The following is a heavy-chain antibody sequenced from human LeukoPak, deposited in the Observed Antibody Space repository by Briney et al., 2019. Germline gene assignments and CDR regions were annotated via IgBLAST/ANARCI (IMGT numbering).Heavy chain of an antibody. V-gene: IGHV3-66*01. Sequence: PGGSLRLSCAASGFTVSDNYMSWVRQAPGKGLEWVSVIYSGGKTYYADSVKGRLTISRENSKNTLYLQMNSLRVEDTAVYYCARFLREYCSSTSCNRIYFDYWGQGTLVTVSS. CDR1: GFTVSDNY. D-gene: IGHD2-2*01. CDR3: ARFLREYCSSTSCNRIYFDY. CDR2: IYSGGKT. J-gene: IGHJ4*02.